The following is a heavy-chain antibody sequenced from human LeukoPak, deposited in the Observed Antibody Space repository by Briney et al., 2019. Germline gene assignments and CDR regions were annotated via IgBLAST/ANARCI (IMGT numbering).Heavy chain of an antibody. CDR3: ARVTSRLGVCDY. V-gene: IGHV4-39*07. CDR2: IYYSGST. Sequence: PSEALSLTCTVSGGSISSSSYFSGWIRQPPGKGLEWIGSIYYSGSTYYNPSLKSRVRISVDTSKNQFSLKLSSVTAADTAVYYCARVTSRLGVCDYWGQGTLVTVSS. CDR1: GGSISSSSYF. J-gene: IGHJ4*02. D-gene: IGHD2-8*01.